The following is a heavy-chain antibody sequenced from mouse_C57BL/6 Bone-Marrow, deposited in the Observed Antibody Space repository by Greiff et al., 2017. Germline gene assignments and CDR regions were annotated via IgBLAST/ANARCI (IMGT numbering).Heavy chain of an antibody. J-gene: IGHJ1*03. D-gene: IGHD1-1*01. V-gene: IGHV14-4*01. CDR3: TTGRFITAVVATNFDV. CDR2: IDPENGDT. CDR1: GFNIKDDY. Sequence: VQLQQSGAELVRPGASVKLSCTASGFNIKDDYMHWVKQRPEQGLEWIGGIDPENGDTEYASKFQGKATITADTSPNTAYLQLSSLTSEDTAVYYCTTGRFITAVVATNFDVWGTGTTVTVSS.